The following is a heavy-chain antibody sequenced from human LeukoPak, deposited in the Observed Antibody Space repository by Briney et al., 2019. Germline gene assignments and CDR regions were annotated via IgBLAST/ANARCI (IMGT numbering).Heavy chain of an antibody. J-gene: IGHJ4*02. CDR2: ISAYNGNT. CDR3: ARAVAGNHYFDY. Sequence: ASEKVSCKASGYTFTSYGIIWVRQAPGQGLEWMGWISAYNGNTNYAQKLQGRVTMTTDTSTSTAYMELRSLRSDDTAVYYCARAVAGNHYFDYWGQGTLVTVSS. D-gene: IGHD6-19*01. CDR1: GYTFTSYG. V-gene: IGHV1-18*01.